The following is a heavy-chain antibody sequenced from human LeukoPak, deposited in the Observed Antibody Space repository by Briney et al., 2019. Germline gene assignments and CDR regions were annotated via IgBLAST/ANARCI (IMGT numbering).Heavy chain of an antibody. CDR2: ISGSGGST. J-gene: IGHJ4*02. D-gene: IGHD3-10*01. Sequence: GGSLRLSCAASGFTFSSYAMSWVRHAPGKGLGLVSAISGSGGSTYYEDSVKGRFTISRDNPKSTLYLQMNRLRAEDPAVYYFANQNTYGSGISTFYYSGQGALGTVSS. CDR1: GFTFSSYA. V-gene: IGHV3-23*01. CDR3: ANQNTYGSGISTFYY.